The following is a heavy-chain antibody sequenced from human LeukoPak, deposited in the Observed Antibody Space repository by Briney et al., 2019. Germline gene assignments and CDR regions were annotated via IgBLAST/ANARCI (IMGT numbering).Heavy chain of an antibody. Sequence: PSETLSLTRIVSGGSMNNYYWSWIRQSPGKGLEWVAYIYHTGRATYKPSLKSRVTLSLDTSKNQFSLRLNSVTAADTAVYYCARGRGDSKGTSFDFWGQGTLVTVSS. J-gene: IGHJ4*02. CDR1: GGSMNNYY. V-gene: IGHV4-59*01. CDR2: IYHTGRA. D-gene: IGHD3-22*01. CDR3: ARGRGDSKGTSFDF.